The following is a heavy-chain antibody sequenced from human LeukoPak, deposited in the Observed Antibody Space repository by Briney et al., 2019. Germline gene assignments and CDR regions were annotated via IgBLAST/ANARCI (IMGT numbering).Heavy chain of an antibody. V-gene: IGHV3-30*02. CDR1: GFIFSNYG. CDR3: ARDPTSSWETAFDI. D-gene: IGHD1-26*01. Sequence: PGGSLRLSCAASGFIFSNYGMHWVRQAPGKGLEWVAFIQYNGTTKDYADSVKGRFTISRDNAKNSLHLQMNSPRAEDTAVYYCARDPTSSWETAFDIWGQGTMVTVSS. J-gene: IGHJ3*02. CDR2: IQYNGTTK.